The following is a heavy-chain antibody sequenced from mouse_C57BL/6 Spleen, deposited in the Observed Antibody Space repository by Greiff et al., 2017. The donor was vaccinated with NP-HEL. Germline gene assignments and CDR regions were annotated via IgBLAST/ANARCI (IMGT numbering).Heavy chain of an antibody. CDR3: ARDRDYDGSSYHYAMDY. J-gene: IGHJ4*01. CDR2: INYDGSST. D-gene: IGHD1-1*01. CDR1: GFTFSDYY. Sequence: DVKLVESEGGLVQPGSSIKLSCTASGFTFSDYYMAWVRQVPEKGLEWVANINYDGSSTYYLDSLKGRFIISRDNAKNILYLQMSSLKSEDTATYYCARDRDYDGSSYHYAMDYWGQGTSVTVSS. V-gene: IGHV5-16*01.